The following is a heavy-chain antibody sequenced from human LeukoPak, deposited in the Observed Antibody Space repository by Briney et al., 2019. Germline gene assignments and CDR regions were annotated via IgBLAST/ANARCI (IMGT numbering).Heavy chain of an antibody. J-gene: IGHJ5*02. D-gene: IGHD1-1*01. CDR1: GVSISSSYY. V-gene: IGHV4-39*01. Sequence: SETLSLTCTVSGVSISSSYYWGGIRQPAGKVLEGTGSSCSSGSTYYDASVKSRFTISGDTSKNQFPLRLISVTAADTAVFYCARNWNVFLPTNWFDPWGQGTLVTVSS. CDR2: SCSSGST. CDR3: ARNWNVFLPTNWFDP.